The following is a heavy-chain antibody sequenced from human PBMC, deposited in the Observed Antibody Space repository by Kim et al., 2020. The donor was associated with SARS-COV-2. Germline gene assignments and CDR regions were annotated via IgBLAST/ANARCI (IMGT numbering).Heavy chain of an antibody. Sequence: IYYAESMKGRVTIFRDNAKNLLYLQLNSLRDEGTAVYYCARDYDYRIDYWGQGTPVSVSS. J-gene: IGHJ4*02. CDR2: I. V-gene: IGHV3-48*02. D-gene: IGHD4-4*01. CDR3: ARDYDYRIDY.